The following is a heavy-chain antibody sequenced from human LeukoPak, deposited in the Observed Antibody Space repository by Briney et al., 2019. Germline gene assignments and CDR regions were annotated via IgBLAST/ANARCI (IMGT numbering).Heavy chain of an antibody. CDR1: GGSFSGYY. CDR3: ARGLYYYDSSGSDAFDI. D-gene: IGHD3-22*01. CDR2: TNHSGST. Sequence: SSETLSLTCAVYGGSFSGYYWSWIRQPPGKGLEWIGETNHSGSTNYNPSLKSRVTISVDTSKNQFSLKLSSVTAADTAVYYCARGLYYYDSSGSDAFDIWGQGTMVTVSS. J-gene: IGHJ3*02. V-gene: IGHV4-34*01.